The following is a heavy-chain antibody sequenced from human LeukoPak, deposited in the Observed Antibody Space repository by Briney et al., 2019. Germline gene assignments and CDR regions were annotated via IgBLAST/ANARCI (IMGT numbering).Heavy chain of an antibody. CDR1: GYTFTGYY. CDR2: INPNSGGT. Sequence: ASVKVSCKASGYTFTGYYMHWVRLAPGQGLEWMGRINPNSGGTNYAQKFQGRVTMTRDTSISTAYMELSRLRSDDTAVYYCARVNRPIVGAIFRTRDYFDYWGQGTLVTVSS. CDR3: ARVNRPIVGAIFRTRDYFDY. V-gene: IGHV1-2*06. D-gene: IGHD1-26*01. J-gene: IGHJ4*02.